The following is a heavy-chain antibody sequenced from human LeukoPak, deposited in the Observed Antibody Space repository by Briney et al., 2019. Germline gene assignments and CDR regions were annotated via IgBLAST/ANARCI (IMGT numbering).Heavy chain of an antibody. CDR1: GGTFSSYA. V-gene: IGHV1-2*02. D-gene: IGHD6-13*01. CDR2: INPNSGGT. Sequence: GSSVKVSCKASGGTFSSYAISWVRQAPGQGLEWMGWINPNSGGTNYAQKFQGRVTMTRDTSISTAYMELGRLRSDDTAVYYCARDGGIAAAGTVFWFDPWGQGTLVTVSS. J-gene: IGHJ5*02. CDR3: ARDGGIAAAGTVFWFDP.